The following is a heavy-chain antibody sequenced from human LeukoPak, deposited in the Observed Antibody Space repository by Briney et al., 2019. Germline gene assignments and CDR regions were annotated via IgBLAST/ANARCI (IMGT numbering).Heavy chain of an antibody. J-gene: IGHJ4*02. CDR3: ARGGDGSMQE. Sequence: SETLSLTCTVSGGSISSYYWSWIRQPPGKGLEWIGEINHSGSTNYNPSLKSRVTISVDTSKNQFSLKLSSVTAADTAVYYCARGGDGSMQEWGQGTLVTVSS. CDR1: GGSISSYY. V-gene: IGHV4-34*01. CDR2: INHSGST. D-gene: IGHD6-13*01.